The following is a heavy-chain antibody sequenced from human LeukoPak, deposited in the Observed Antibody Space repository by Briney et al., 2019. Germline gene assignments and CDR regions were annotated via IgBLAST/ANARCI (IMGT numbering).Heavy chain of an antibody. J-gene: IGHJ3*02. V-gene: IGHV4-59*01. CDR1: GGSISSYY. CDR2: IYYSGST. Sequence: SETLSLTCTVSGGSISSYYWSWIRQPPGKGVEWIGYIYYSGSTNYNPSLKSRVTISVDTSKNQFSLKLSSVTAADTAVYYCARSYDFWSGYDAFDIWGQGTMVTVSS. D-gene: IGHD3-3*01. CDR3: ARSYDFWSGYDAFDI.